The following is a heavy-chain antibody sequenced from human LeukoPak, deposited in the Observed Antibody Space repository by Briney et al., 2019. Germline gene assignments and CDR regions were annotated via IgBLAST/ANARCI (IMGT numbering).Heavy chain of an antibody. V-gene: IGHV3-33*01. Sequence: GRSLRLSCAASGFSFSNYGMHWVRQAPGKGLEWVAVIWYDGSNKYYADSVKGRFTISRDNSKNTLYLQMNSLRAEDTAVYYRARVGYSSGYFDLWGRGTLVTVSS. CDR2: IWYDGSNK. CDR3: ARVGYSSGYFDL. D-gene: IGHD6-19*01. CDR1: GFSFSNYG. J-gene: IGHJ2*01.